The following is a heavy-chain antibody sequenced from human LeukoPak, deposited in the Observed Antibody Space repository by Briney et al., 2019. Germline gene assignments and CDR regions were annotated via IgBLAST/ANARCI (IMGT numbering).Heavy chain of an antibody. D-gene: IGHD6-13*01. J-gene: IGHJ4*02. CDR3: ARAWVAAAGTVYYFDY. Sequence: PSETLSLTCTVSGGSISSYYWSWIRQPAGKGLEWIGRIYTSGSTNYNPSLKSRVTMSVDTSKNQFSLKLSSVTAADTAVYYCARAWVAAAGTVYYFDYWGQGTLVTVSS. CDR1: GGSISSYY. V-gene: IGHV4-4*07. CDR2: IYTSGST.